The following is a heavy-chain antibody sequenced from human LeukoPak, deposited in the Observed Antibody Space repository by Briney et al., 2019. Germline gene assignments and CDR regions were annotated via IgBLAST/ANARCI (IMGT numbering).Heavy chain of an antibody. CDR2: INPNSGGT. J-gene: IGHJ4*02. CDR1: GYTLTGYY. D-gene: IGHD2-2*01. V-gene: IGHV1-2*02. Sequence: GASVKVSCKASGYTLTGYYMHWVRQAPGQGLEWMGWINPNSGGTNYAQKFQGRVTMTRDTSISTAYMELSRLRSDDTAVYYCAREMVGNIVVVPAATPFDYWGQGTLVTVSS. CDR3: AREMVGNIVVVPAATPFDY.